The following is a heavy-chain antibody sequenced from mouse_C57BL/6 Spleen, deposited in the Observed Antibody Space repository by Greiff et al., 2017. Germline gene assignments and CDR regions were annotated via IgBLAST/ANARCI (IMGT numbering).Heavy chain of an antibody. J-gene: IGHJ1*03. CDR3: SRIYSDYDWYFDF. CDR1: GYTFTDYY. D-gene: IGHD2-4*01. CDR2: IGPGSGST. Sequence: QVQLQQSGAELVKPGASVKISCKASGYTFTDYYINWVKQRPGQGLEWIGKIGPGSGSTYYNEKFKGKATLTADKSSSTAYMQLSRLTSEDAAVYFCSRIYSDYDWYFDFWGTGTTVTVSS. V-gene: IGHV1-77*01.